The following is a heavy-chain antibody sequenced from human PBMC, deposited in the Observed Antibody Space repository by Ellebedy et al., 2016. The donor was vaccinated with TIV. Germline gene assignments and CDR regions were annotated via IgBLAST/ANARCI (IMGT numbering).Heavy chain of an antibody. Sequence: GESLKISCAASGFTFSSYAMRWVRLAPGQRLEWVAVISYDGSNKYYADSVKGRFTISRDNSKNTLYLQMNSLRAEDTAVYSCARVGLLGYSYGEPVDYWGQGTLVTVSS. J-gene: IGHJ4*02. D-gene: IGHD5-18*01. CDR1: GFTFSSYA. CDR2: ISYDGSNK. CDR3: ARVGLLGYSYGEPVDY. V-gene: IGHV3-30-3*01.